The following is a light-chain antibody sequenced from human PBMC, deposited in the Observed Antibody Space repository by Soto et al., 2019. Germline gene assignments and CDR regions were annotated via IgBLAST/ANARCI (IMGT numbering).Light chain of an antibody. CDR1: QTISNH. Sequence: DIQMTQSPSSLSASVGDRVTITCRASQTISNHLNWYQRKPGQAPKLLIYAASSLHSGVPSRFSGSGSGTDFSTTISSLQPEDFATYYCQQSHTTPLFTFGTGTKVDIK. J-gene: IGKJ3*01. V-gene: IGKV1-39*01. CDR2: AAS. CDR3: QQSHTTPLFT.